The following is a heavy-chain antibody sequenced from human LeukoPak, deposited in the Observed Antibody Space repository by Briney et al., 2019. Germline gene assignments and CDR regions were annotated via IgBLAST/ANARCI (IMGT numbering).Heavy chain of an antibody. CDR3: ARVRDYDSSGYDEPDFDY. CDR2: IQQDGSEK. V-gene: IGHV3-7*01. D-gene: IGHD3-22*01. CDR1: GFTFSSYW. Sequence: GGSLRLSCAASGFTFSSYWMSWVRQAPGKGLEWVANIQQDGSEKYYVDSVKGRFTISRDNAKNSLYLQMNSLRAEDTAVYYCARVRDYDSSGYDEPDFDYWGQGTLVTVSS. J-gene: IGHJ4*02.